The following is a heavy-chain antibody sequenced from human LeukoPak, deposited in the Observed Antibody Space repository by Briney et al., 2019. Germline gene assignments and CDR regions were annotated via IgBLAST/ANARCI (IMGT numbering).Heavy chain of an antibody. CDR2: IYYSGST. V-gene: IGHV4-59*11. D-gene: IGHD6-6*01. Sequence: SETLSLTCTVSGGSISSHYWSWIRQPPGKGLEWIGYIYYSGSTNYNPSLKSRVTISVDTSKSQFSLKLSSVTAADTAVYYCARAPRPSYYYYYYYMDVWGKGTTVTVSS. CDR1: GGSISSHY. J-gene: IGHJ6*03. CDR3: ARAPRPSYYYYYYYMDV.